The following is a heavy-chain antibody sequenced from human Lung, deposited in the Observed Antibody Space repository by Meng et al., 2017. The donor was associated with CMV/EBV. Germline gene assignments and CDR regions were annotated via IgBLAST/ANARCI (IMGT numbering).Heavy chain of an antibody. Sequence: GESLKISCAASGFTFSSYGMHWVRQAPGKGLEWVTFIRYDGNKEHYIDSVKGRFTITRDNSKNTVYLQMNSLRPEDTAVYYCANDSSYRYIWDYPDACNMWGPGTMVTVSS. V-gene: IGHV3-30*02. J-gene: IGHJ3*02. CDR2: IRYDGNKE. CDR1: GFTFSSYG. CDR3: ANDSSYRYIWDYPDACNM. D-gene: IGHD1-7*01.